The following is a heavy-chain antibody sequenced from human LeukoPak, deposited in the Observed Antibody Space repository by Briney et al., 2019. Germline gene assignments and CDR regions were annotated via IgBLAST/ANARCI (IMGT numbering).Heavy chain of an antibody. Sequence: GGSLRLSCAASGFTFSSYVMSWVRQAPGKGLEWVSGIGVRGDDTYYADSVKGRFTISRDNVDNTLFLQMNSLRAEDTAIYYCAKPHIRMSTVCFFDSWGQGTRVTVSS. V-gene: IGHV3-23*01. D-gene: IGHD5/OR15-5a*01. CDR3: AKPHIRMSTVCFFDS. CDR2: IGVRGDDT. J-gene: IGHJ4*02. CDR1: GFTFSSYV.